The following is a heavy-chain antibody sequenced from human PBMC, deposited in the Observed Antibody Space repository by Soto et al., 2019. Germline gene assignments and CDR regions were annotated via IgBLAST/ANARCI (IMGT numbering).Heavy chain of an antibody. CDR2: IYYSGST. CDR1: GGSISSGGYY. CDR3: ASYYYDSSGYYGDAFDI. V-gene: IGHV4-30-4*08. Sequence: SETLSLTCTVSGGSISSGGYYWSWIRQPPGKGLEWIGHIYYSGSTYYNPSLKSRVTISVDTSKNQFSLKLSSVTAADTAVYYCASYYYDSSGYYGDAFDIWGQGTMVTVSS. D-gene: IGHD3-22*01. J-gene: IGHJ3*02.